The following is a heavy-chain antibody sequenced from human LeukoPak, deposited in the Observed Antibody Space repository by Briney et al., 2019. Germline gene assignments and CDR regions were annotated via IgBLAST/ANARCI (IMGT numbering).Heavy chain of an antibody. CDR1: GFTFSSYS. Sequence: GGSLRLSCAASGFTFSSYSMNWVRQAPGKGLEWVSSISSSSSYIYYADSVKGRFTISRDNAKNSLYLQMNSLRAEDTAVYYCAKGGPQASSVQYYFDYWGQGTLVTVSS. V-gene: IGHV3-21*01. J-gene: IGHJ4*02. D-gene: IGHD3-16*01. CDR2: ISSSSSYI. CDR3: AKGGPQASSVQYYFDY.